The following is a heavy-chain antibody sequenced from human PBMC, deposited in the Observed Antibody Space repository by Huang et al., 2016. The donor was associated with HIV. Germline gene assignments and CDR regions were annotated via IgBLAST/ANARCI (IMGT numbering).Heavy chain of an antibody. V-gene: IGHV3-23*01. CDR2: IFGSGGTT. CDR1: GVTLSNSD. J-gene: IGHJ4*02. CDR3: AKGYPLNYFDY. D-gene: IGHD5-18*01. Sequence: EVQLLESGGGLVQPGGSLRLSCAASGVTLSNSDIDMSWVRQATGKGLELVSSIFGSGGTTYYADSVKGRFTISRDTSKNTLFLQMNSLRAEDTAVYYCAKGYPLNYFDYWGQGTLVTVSS.